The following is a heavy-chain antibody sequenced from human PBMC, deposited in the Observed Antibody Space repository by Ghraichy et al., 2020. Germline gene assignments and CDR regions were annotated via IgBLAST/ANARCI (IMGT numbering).Heavy chain of an antibody. V-gene: IGHV4-39*01. Sequence: ETLSLTCTVSGGSISSSSYYWGWIRQPPGKGLEWIGSIYYSGSTYYNPSLKSRVTISVDTSKNQFSLKLSSVTAADTAVYYCARWSGGGNHIDYWGQGTLVTVSS. D-gene: IGHD4-23*01. CDR1: GGSISSSSYY. CDR3: ARWSGGGNHIDY. J-gene: IGHJ4*02. CDR2: IYYSGST.